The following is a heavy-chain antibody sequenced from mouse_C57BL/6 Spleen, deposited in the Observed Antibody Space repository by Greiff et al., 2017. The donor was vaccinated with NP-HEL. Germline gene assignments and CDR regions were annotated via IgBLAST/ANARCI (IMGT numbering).Heavy chain of an antibody. V-gene: IGHV1-80*01. CDR1: GYAFSSYW. CDR2: IYPGAGDT. J-gene: IGHJ2*01. CDR3: ARGAEYCFDY. D-gene: IGHD3-3*01. Sequence: QVQLKESGAELVKPGASVKISCKASGYAFSSYWMNWVKQRPGKGLEWIGQIYPGAGDTNYNGKFKGKATLTADRSSSTAYLQLSSLTSEDSAVYFCARGAEYCFDYWGQGTTLTVSA.